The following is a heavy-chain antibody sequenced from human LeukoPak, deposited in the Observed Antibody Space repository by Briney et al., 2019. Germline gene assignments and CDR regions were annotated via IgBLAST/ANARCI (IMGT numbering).Heavy chain of an antibody. CDR3: ASDMGQYYDSSGYYSWYFDL. CDR2: VDNSGST. D-gene: IGHD3-22*01. J-gene: IGHJ2*01. CDR1: GASISSHY. V-gene: IGHV4-59*11. Sequence: SSETLSLTCTFSGASISSHYWSWIRQPPGKGLEWIGHVDNSGSTNYNPSLRSRVTISLDTSKNQFSLKVNTVTAADTAVYYCASDMGQYYDSSGYYSWYFDLWGRGTLVTVSS.